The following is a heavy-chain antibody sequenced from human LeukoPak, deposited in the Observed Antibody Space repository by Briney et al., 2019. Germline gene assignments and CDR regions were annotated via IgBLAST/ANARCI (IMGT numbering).Heavy chain of an antibody. D-gene: IGHD6-19*01. V-gene: IGHV4-4*07. Sequence: PSETLSLTCTVSGGSISSYYWRWIRQPAGKGLEWIGRIYTCEITNYNPSLKSRVTLSVDTSKNQFSLKLSSVTAADTAVYYCAGRGMQWLARNWGQGTLVTVSS. J-gene: IGHJ4*02. CDR2: IYTCEIT. CDR3: AGRGMQWLARN. CDR1: GGSISSYY.